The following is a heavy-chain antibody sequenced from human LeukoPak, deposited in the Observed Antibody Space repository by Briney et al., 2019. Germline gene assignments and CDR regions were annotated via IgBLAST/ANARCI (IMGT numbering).Heavy chain of an antibody. V-gene: IGHV4-34*01. CDR1: GFTFSSYS. D-gene: IGHD3-10*01. J-gene: IGHJ6*03. CDR3: ARRSYYGSGSYSRYYYYYMDV. CDR2: INHSGST. Sequence: GSLRLSCAASGFTFSSYSMNWVRQPPGKGLEWIGEINHSGSTNYNPSLKSRVTISVDTSKNQFSLKLSSVTAADTAVYYCARRSYYGSGSYSRYYYYYMDVWGKGTTVTISS.